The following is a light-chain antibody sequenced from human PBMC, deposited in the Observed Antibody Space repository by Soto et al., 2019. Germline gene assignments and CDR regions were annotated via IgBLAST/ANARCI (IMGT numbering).Light chain of an antibody. Sequence: EIVMTQSPATLSVSPGESATLSCRASQSVSGNLAWYQQKPGQAPRLLIYGASTRATGIPARFSGSGSGTEFTLTISSLHSEDFAVYYCQQYNNWLITFGQGTRLEIK. J-gene: IGKJ5*01. CDR1: QSVSGN. V-gene: IGKV3-15*01. CDR2: GAS. CDR3: QQYNNWLIT.